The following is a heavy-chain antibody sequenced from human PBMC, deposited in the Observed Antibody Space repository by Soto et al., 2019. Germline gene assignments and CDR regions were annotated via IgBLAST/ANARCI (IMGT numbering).Heavy chain of an antibody. J-gene: IGHJ4*02. CDR2: IYYSGST. CDR3: ARGNGDYFDY. D-gene: IGHD4-17*01. Sequence: SETLYLTCTVSGGSIRSYYWCWIRQPPGKGLEWIGYIYYSGSTNYNPSLKSRVTISVDTSKNQFSLKLSSVTAADTAVYYCARGNGDYFDYWGQGTLVTVS. V-gene: IGHV4-59*01. CDR1: GGSIRSYY.